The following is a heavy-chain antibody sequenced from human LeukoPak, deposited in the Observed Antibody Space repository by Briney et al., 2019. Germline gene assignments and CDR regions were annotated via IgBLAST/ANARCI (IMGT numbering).Heavy chain of an antibody. CDR1: GFTFSSYG. CDR2: ISYDGSNK. D-gene: IGHD4-17*01. J-gene: IGHJ4*02. V-gene: IGHV3-30*18. Sequence: GRSLRLSCAASGFTFSSYGMHWVRQAPGKGLEWVAIISYDGSNKYYADSVKGRFTISRDNSKNTLYLQMNSLRAEDTAVYYCAKGTDYGYWGQGTLVTVSS. CDR3: AKGTDYGY.